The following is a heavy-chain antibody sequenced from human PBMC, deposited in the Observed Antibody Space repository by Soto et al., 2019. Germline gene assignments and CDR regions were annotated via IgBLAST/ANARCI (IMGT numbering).Heavy chain of an antibody. D-gene: IGHD2-21*02. J-gene: IGHJ4*02. V-gene: IGHV3-53*01. CDR3: ARDRQEGCGGDCYSI. Sequence: EVQLVESGGGLIQPGGSLRLSCAASGFTVSSNYMSWVRQAPGKGLEWVSVIYSGGSTYYADSVKGRFTISRDNSKNTLYLQMNGLRAEDTAVYYGARDRQEGCGGDCYSIWGQGTLVTVSS. CDR2: IYSGGST. CDR1: GFTVSSNY.